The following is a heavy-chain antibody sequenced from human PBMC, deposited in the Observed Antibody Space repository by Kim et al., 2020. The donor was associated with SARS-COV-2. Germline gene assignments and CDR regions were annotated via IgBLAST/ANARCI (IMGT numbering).Heavy chain of an antibody. J-gene: IGHJ6*02. CDR3: ARDAAGRPYNYGVDV. V-gene: IGHV4-61*01. CDR1: GGSVSGRNYY. Sequence: SETLSLTCIVSGGSVSGRNYYWNWIRQPPGKGLQWIGYISYGGTTSSNPSLKSRVTISLDPTTNQFALKLTSVTAADTAVYYCARDAAGRPYNYGVDVWGQGATVTVPS. D-gene: IGHD3-10*01. CDR2: ISYGGTT.